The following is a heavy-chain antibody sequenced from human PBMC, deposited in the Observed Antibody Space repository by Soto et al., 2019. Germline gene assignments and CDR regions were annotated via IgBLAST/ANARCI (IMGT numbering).Heavy chain of an antibody. D-gene: IGHD6-6*01. CDR3: ARINWSTRGSSSDT. CDR2: IYSGGQI. CDR1: GFKVAGKY. V-gene: IGHV3-53*02. J-gene: IGHJ5*02. Sequence: EEQLVESGATLIHTGASLSLSCAASGFKVAGKYMSWVRQAPGKGLEWISVIYSGGQIYYADSVKGRFTISIDNSKNTVILHMSALRAEDTATYYCARINWSTRGSSSDTWGQGTLVTVSS.